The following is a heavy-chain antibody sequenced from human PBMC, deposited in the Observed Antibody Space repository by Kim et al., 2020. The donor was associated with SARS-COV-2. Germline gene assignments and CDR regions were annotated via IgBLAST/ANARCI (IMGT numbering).Heavy chain of an antibody. Sequence: GGSLRLSCAASGFTFSSYWMSWVRQAPGKGLEWVANIKQDGSEKYYVDSVKGRFTISRDNAKNSLYLQMNSLRAEDTAVYYCARDGSRGYSYGSHYYYGMDVWGQGTTVTVSS. V-gene: IGHV3-7*01. D-gene: IGHD5-18*01. J-gene: IGHJ6*02. CDR3: ARDGSRGYSYGSHYYYGMDV. CDR1: GFTFSSYW. CDR2: IKQDGSEK.